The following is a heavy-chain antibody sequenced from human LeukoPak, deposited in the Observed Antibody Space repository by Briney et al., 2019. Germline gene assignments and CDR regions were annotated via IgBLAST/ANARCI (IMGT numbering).Heavy chain of an antibody. D-gene: IGHD2-15*01. Sequence: GGSLRLSCAASGFTFSSYAMHWVRQTPGKGLEYVSGISSDGGSPFHVNSVKGRFTISRDNSKDTLYLQMGSLRAEDMAVYYCAREYCSGGRCQYYFDYWGQGTLVTVSS. CDR1: GFTFSSYA. V-gene: IGHV3-64*01. CDR2: ISSDGGSP. J-gene: IGHJ4*02. CDR3: AREYCSGGRCQYYFDY.